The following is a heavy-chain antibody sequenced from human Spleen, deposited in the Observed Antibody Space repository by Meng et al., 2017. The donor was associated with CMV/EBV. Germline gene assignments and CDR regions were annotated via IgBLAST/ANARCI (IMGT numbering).Heavy chain of an antibody. Sequence: SGSTFTAYSLHWVRQAPGQGLEWMGWINPNSGGTNYAQKFQGRVTMTRDTSISTAYMELSSLRSDDTAVYYCAREGEYSGNRPVLDPWGQGTLVTVSS. CDR1: GSTFTAYS. J-gene: IGHJ5*02. V-gene: IGHV1-2*02. CDR3: AREGEYSGNRPVLDP. D-gene: IGHD1-26*01. CDR2: INPNSGGT.